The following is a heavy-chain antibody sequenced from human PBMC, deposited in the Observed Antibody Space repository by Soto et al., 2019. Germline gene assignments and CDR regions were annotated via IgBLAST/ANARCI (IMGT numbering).Heavy chain of an antibody. Sequence: ASVKVSCKASGGTFSSYAISWVRQAPGQGLEWMGGIIPIFGTANYAQKFQGRVTITADESTSTAYMELSSLRSEDTAVYYCASVRSWVVSAQGMDVWGQGTTVTVS. V-gene: IGHV1-69*13. CDR2: IIPIFGTA. CDR3: ASVRSWVVSAQGMDV. D-gene: IGHD2-15*01. CDR1: GGTFSSYA. J-gene: IGHJ6*02.